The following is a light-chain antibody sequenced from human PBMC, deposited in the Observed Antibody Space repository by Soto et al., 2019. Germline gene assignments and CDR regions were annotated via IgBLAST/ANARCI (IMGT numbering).Light chain of an antibody. Sequence: SYELTQPPSVSVAPGQTARITCGGNNIGSKSVHWYQQQPGQAPVLVVYDNSDRPSGIPERFSGSNSGNTATLTITRVESGDEADYYCQVWDRTSDHSYVFGTGTKVTVL. CDR2: DNS. CDR1: NIGSKS. CDR3: QVWDRTSDHSYV. V-gene: IGLV3-21*02. J-gene: IGLJ1*01.